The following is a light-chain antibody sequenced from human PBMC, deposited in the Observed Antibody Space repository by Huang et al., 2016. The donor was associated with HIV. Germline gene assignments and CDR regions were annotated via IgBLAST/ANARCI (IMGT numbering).Light chain of an antibody. J-gene: IGKJ4*01. V-gene: IGKV3-15*01. CDR1: QSINSN. CDR3: QHYNTWPPLVT. Sequence: EIVMTQSPATLSVSPGERATVSCRASQSINSNIAWYQQKPGQAPRLLIYGASTRATGVPARFRGSGSGTDFTLTISSLQSEDFAFYYCQHYNTWPPLVTFGGGTKVEIK. CDR2: GAS.